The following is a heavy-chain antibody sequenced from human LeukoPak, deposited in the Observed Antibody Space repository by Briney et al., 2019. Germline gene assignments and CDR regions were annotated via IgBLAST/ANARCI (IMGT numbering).Heavy chain of an antibody. CDR1: GFTFGAFS. D-gene: IGHD1-26*01. CDR2: ISFDRSNK. V-gene: IGHV3-30*18. CDR3: AKGRVGANAYYYYGMDV. Sequence: PGGSLRLSCAATGFTFGAFSWHWLGQAQGKGWGGGAVISFDRSNKSHAVPVKVRFTISRDNSKNTLYLQMNSLRPEDTAVYYCAKGRVGANAYYYYGMDVWGQGTTVTVSS. J-gene: IGHJ6*02.